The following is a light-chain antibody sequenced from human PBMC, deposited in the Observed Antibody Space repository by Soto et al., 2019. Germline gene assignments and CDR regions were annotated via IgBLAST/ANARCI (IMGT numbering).Light chain of an antibody. Sequence: EIVLTHSPGTLPVSPCERATLSFSASQSVSSSYLAWYQQKPGQAPRLLIYGASSRATGIPDRFSGSGSGTDFTLTISRLEPEDFAVYYCQQYGSSPLTFGGGTKVDIK. CDR3: QQYGSSPLT. CDR2: GAS. V-gene: IGKV3-20*01. J-gene: IGKJ4*01. CDR1: QSVSSSY.